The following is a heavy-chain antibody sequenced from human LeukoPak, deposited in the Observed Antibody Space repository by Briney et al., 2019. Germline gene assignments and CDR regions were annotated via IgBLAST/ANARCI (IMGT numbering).Heavy chain of an antibody. J-gene: IGHJ4*02. D-gene: IGHD6-6*01. V-gene: IGHV1-46*01. CDR1: GYTFTSNY. Sequence: ASVKVSCKASGYTFTSNYIHWVRQAPGQGLEWMGMIYPRDGSTSYAQKFQGRVTMTRDTSTSTVYMELSSLRSEDTAVYYCASGGDSSSSYSPLDYWGQGTLVTVSS. CDR3: ASGGDSSSSYSPLDY. CDR2: IYPRDGST.